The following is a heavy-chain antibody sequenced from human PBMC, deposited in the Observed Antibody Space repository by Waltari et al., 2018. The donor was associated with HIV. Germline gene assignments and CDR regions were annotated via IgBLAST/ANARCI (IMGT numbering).Heavy chain of an antibody. V-gene: IGHV3-74*03. CDR2: MNSDGVDA. CDR3: ARDDYDFWSGPRRDKNYGMDV. J-gene: IGHJ6*02. CDR1: GFSFSDYW. D-gene: IGHD3-3*01. Sequence: LVQSGGGLVQPGGSLRLSCAASGFSFSDYWMHWVRHSPWKGLEWGARMNSDGVDATYADSVKGRFTVSRDNAKNTLFLEMSSLRVEDTAVYYCARDDYDFWSGPRRDKNYGMDVWGQGTAVTVSS.